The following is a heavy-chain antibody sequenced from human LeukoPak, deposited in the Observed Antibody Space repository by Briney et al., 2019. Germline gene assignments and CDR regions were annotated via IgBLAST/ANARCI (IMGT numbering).Heavy chain of an antibody. CDR1: GFTFSSYW. CDR3: TGGNLGYVSSDY. CDR2: IKQDGSEK. D-gene: IGHD2/OR15-2a*01. V-gene: IGHV3-7*04. Sequence: GGSLRLSCAAYGFTFSSYWMSWVRQAPGKGLEWVANIKQDGSEKYYVDSVKGRFTISRDSAKNSLYLQMNSLRAEDTAVYFCTGGNLGYVSSDYWGQGPRVPVSS. J-gene: IGHJ4*02.